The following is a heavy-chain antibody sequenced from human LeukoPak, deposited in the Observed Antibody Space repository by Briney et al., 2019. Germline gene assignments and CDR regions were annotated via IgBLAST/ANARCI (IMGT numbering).Heavy chain of an antibody. CDR3: ARDCVIAAAGPPPYYYMDV. Sequence: ASVKVFCKASGYTFTSYYMHWVRQAPGQGLEWMGIINPSGGSTSYAQKFQGRVTMTRDMSTSTVYMELSSLRSEDMAVYYCARDCVIAAAGPPPYYYMDVWGKGTTVTVSS. D-gene: IGHD6-13*01. CDR1: GYTFTSYY. J-gene: IGHJ6*03. CDR2: INPSGGST. V-gene: IGHV1-46*01.